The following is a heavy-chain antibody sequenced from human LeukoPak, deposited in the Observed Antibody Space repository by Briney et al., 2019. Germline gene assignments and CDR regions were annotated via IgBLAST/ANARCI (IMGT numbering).Heavy chain of an antibody. V-gene: IGHV4-34*01. J-gene: IGHJ4*02. CDR3: ARVQAGGNSRHQWLVPTGVDY. D-gene: IGHD6-19*01. CDR2: INHSGST. Sequence: SETLSLTCAVYGGSFSGYYWSWIRQPPGKGLEWSGEINHSGSTNYNPSLKSRVTISVDTSKNQFSLKLSSVTAADTAVYYCARVQAGGNSRHQWLVPTGVDYWGQGTLVTVSS. CDR1: GGSFSGYY.